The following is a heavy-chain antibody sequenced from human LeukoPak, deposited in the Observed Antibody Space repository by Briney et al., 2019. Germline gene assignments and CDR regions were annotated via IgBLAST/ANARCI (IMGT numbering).Heavy chain of an antibody. CDR3: ARDSFGSGLGY. V-gene: IGHV4-39*07. CDR1: GGSISSSSYY. D-gene: IGHD6-19*01. Sequence: SETLSLTCTVSGGSISSSSYYWGWIRQPPGKGLEWIGSIYYSGSTYYNPSLKSRVTISVDTSKNQFSLKLSSVTAADTAVYYCARDSFGSGLGYWGQGTLVTVSS. CDR2: IYYSGST. J-gene: IGHJ4*02.